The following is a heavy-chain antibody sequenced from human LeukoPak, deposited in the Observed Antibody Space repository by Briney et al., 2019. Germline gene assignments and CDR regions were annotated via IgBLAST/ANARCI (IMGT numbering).Heavy chain of an antibody. Sequence: GGSLRLSCAASGFTFSSYGMHWVRQAPGKGLEWVAFIRYDGSNKYYADSVKGRFTISRDNSKNTLYLQMNSLRAEDTAVYYCAKDSGQSLSVYYFDYWGQGTLVTVSS. CDR3: AKDSGQSLSVYYFDY. CDR1: GFTFSSYG. J-gene: IGHJ4*02. V-gene: IGHV3-30*02. CDR2: IRYDGSNK. D-gene: IGHD3-10*01.